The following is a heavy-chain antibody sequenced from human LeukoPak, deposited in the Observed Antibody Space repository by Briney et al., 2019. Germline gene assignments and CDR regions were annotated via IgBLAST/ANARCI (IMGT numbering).Heavy chain of an antibody. CDR1: GYSISSGYY. V-gene: IGHV4-38-2*02. CDR2: IYHSGST. Sequence: PSETLSLTCTVSGYSISSGYYWGWIRQPPGKGLEWIGSIYHSGSTYYNPSLKSRVTISVDTSKNQFSLKLSSVTAADTAVYYCAREGPYYYGSGIPGDNWFDPWGQGTLVTVSS. D-gene: IGHD3-10*01. J-gene: IGHJ5*02. CDR3: AREGPYYYGSGIPGDNWFDP.